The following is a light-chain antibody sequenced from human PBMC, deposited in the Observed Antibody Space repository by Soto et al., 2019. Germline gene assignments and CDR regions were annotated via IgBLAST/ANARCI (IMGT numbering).Light chain of an antibody. CDR1: QRVSNNY. J-gene: IGKJ1*01. CDR3: QQYGSSGT. CDR2: GAS. V-gene: IGKV3-20*01. Sequence: EIVLTQSPHTLSLSPGERATLSCRASQRVSNNYLAWYQQKPGQAPRLLIYGASNRATGIPDRFSGSGSGTDFTLTISRLEPEDFAVYYCQQYGSSGTFGQGTKVDIK.